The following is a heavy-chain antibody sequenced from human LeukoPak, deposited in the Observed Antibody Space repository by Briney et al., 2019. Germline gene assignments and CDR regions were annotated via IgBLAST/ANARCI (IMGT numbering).Heavy chain of an antibody. CDR2: INTYGSDT. CDR1: GFTFSNHW. Sequence: GGSLRLSCAASGFTFSNHWMHWVRQVSGKGLVWVSRINTYGSDTSYADSVEGRFTISRDNARNTLYLQMNSLRPEDTAVYYCARNNWGIDDWGQGTLVTVSS. D-gene: IGHD7-27*01. J-gene: IGHJ4*02. CDR3: ARNNWGIDD. V-gene: IGHV3-74*01.